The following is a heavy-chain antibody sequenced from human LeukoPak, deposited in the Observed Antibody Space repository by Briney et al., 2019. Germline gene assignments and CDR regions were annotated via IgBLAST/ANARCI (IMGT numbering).Heavy chain of an antibody. CDR1: GGSFSGYY. Sequence: TSETLSLTCAVYGGSFSGYYWSWIRQPPGKGLEWIGEINHSGSTNYNPSPKSRVTISVDTSKNQFSLKLSSVTAADTAVYYCAREIRYFDWLFQRHDAFDIWGQGTMVTVSS. V-gene: IGHV4-34*01. D-gene: IGHD3-9*01. J-gene: IGHJ3*02. CDR3: AREIRYFDWLFQRHDAFDI. CDR2: INHSGST.